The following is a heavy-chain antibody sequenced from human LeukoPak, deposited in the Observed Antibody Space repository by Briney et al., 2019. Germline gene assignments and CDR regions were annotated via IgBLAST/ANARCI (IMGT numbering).Heavy chain of an antibody. CDR3: ARARDDYYDSSGYGLDY. V-gene: IGHV3-53*01. CDR1: GFTVSSNY. CDR2: IYSGGST. D-gene: IGHD3-22*01. J-gene: IGHJ4*02. Sequence: GGSLRLSCAASGFTVSSNYMSWVRQAPGKGLEWVSVIYSGGSTYYADSVKGRFTISRDNSKNTLYLQMNSLRAEDTAVYYCARARDDYYDSSGYGLDYWGQGTLVTVSS.